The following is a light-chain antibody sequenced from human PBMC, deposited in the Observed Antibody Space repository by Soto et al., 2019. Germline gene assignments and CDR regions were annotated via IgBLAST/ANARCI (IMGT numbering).Light chain of an antibody. CDR2: LNSDGSH. Sequence: QPVLTQSPSASASLGASVKVTCTLSSGHSRYAIAWHQQQPEKGPRYLMKLNSDGSHSKGDGIPDRFSGSSSGAERYLTISILQSEDEADYYCQTWGTGIQVFGTGTKLTVL. J-gene: IGLJ1*01. CDR3: QTWGTGIQV. CDR1: SGHSRYA. V-gene: IGLV4-69*01.